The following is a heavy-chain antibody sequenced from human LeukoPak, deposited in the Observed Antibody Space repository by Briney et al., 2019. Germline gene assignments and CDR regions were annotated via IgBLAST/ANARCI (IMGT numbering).Heavy chain of an antibody. D-gene: IGHD2-15*01. CDR2: ISSSSSYI. CDR3: ARFGHSPPPGGWFDP. CDR1: GFTFSSYS. Sequence: GGSLGLSCAASGFTFSSYSMNWVRQAPGKGLEWVSSISSSSSYIYYADSVKGRFTISRDNAKNSLYLQMNSLRAEDTAVYYCARFGHSPPPGGWFDPWGQGTLVTVSS. J-gene: IGHJ5*02. V-gene: IGHV3-21*01.